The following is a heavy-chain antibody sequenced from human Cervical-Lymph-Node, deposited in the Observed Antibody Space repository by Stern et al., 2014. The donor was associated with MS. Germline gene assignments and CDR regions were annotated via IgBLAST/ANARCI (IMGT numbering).Heavy chain of an antibody. V-gene: IGHV1-2*02. D-gene: IGHD3-3*01. CDR3: AKGDEWFGGSPMARLKY. CDR2: INPNSGGT. J-gene: IGHJ4*02. Sequence: QMQLVQSGAEVRKPGASVKVSCETSGYNFAGYYLHWIRQAPGQGLEWMGWINPNSGGTNYPPKFHGRGTLTRDTPLSKPSLELWRLGSDDAAVYYCAKGDEWFGGSPMARLKYWGQGTLVTVSS. CDR1: GYNFAGYY.